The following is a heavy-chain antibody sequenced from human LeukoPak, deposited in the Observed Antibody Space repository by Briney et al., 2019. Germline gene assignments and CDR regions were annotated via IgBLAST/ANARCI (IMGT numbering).Heavy chain of an antibody. D-gene: IGHD3-10*01. J-gene: IGHJ4*02. Sequence: PGGSLRLSCAASGFTFSDYYMSWIRQAPGKGLEWVSYISSSGSTIYYADSVKGRFTISRDNAKNSLYLQMNSLRAEDTALYYCAKDRAMVRGVIHDYWGQGTLVTVSS. CDR2: ISSSGSTI. CDR3: AKDRAMVRGVIHDY. V-gene: IGHV3-11*01. CDR1: GFTFSDYY.